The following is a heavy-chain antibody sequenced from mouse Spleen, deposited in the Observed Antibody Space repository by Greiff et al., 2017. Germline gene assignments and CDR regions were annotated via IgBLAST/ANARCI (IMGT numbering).Heavy chain of an antibody. D-gene: IGHD2-1*01. CDR2: IHPNSGST. Sequence: VQLQQPGAELVKPGASVKLSCKASGYTFTSYWMHWVKQRPGQGLEWIGMIHPNSGSTNYNEKFKSKATLTVDKSSSTAYMQLSSLTSEDSAVYYCAQYGNYDAMDYWGQGTSVTVSS. J-gene: IGHJ4*01. CDR3: AQYGNYDAMDY. CDR1: GYTFTSYW. V-gene: IGHV1-64*01.